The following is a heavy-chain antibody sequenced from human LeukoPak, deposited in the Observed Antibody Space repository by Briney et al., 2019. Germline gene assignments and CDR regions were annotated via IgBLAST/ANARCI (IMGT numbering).Heavy chain of an antibody. J-gene: IGHJ6*02. Sequence: PGGSLRLPCAASGFIFNNYAMNWVRQAPGKGLEWVAVISYDGSNKYYADSVKGRFTISRDNSKNTLYLQMSSLRAEDTAVYYCARDVLRYFDWLLGNYYYYYGMDVWGQGTTVTVSS. CDR2: ISYDGSNK. CDR3: ARDVLRYFDWLLGNYYYYYGMDV. CDR1: GFIFNNYA. V-gene: IGHV3-30*04. D-gene: IGHD3-9*01.